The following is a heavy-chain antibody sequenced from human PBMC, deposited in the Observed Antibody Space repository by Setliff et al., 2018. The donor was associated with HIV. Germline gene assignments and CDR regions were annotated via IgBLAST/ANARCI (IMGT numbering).Heavy chain of an antibody. V-gene: IGHV3-23*01. CDR3: AKPPLY. J-gene: IGHJ4*02. Sequence: GGSLRLSCAASGFTFSNQVMTWVRQAPGKGLEWVSSISGTGADTYYADSVKGRFAIPREISKNTLYLQMNSLRAEDTAVYYCAKPPLYWGQGTLVTVSS. CDR1: GFTFSNQV. CDR2: ISGTGADT.